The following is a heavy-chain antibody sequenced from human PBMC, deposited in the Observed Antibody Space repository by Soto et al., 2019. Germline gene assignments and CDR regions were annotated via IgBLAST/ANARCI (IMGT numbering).Heavy chain of an antibody. Sequence: PSETLSLTCTVSGGSISSYYWSWIRQPPGKGLEWIRYIYYSGSTNYNPSLKSRVTKSEDTSKNQFSLKLSSVTAADTAVYYCARGPEGITMVRGVIGWFDPWGQGTLVTVS. J-gene: IGHJ5*02. D-gene: IGHD3-10*01. CDR1: GGSISSYY. V-gene: IGHV4-59*01. CDR2: IYYSGST. CDR3: ARGPEGITMVRGVIGWFDP.